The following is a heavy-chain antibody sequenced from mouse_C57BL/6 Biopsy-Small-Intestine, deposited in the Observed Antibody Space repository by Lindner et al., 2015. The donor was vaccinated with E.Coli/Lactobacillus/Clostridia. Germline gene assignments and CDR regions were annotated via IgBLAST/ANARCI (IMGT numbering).Heavy chain of an antibody. CDR2: INTSTGKA. CDR1: GYTFTTYA. Sequence: VKVSCKASGYTFTTYAMNWVRQAPGQGLEWMGWINTSTGKATYAQGFTGRFVFSLDTSVSTAYLQITSLKAEDTAVYYCARPSYYDLWSGYCYPDVWGQGTTVTVSS. V-gene: IGHV9-3*02. J-gene: IGHJ1*01. D-gene: IGHD1-1*02. CDR3: ARPSYYDLWSGYCYPDV.